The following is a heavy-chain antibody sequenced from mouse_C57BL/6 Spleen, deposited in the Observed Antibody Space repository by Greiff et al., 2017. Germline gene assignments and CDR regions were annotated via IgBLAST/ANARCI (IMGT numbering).Heavy chain of an antibody. Sequence: QVQLQQPGAELVMPGASVKLSCKASGYTFTSYWMHWVKQRPGQGLEWIGEIDPSDSYTNYNQKFKGKSTLTVDKSSSTAYMQLSSLTSEDSAVYYCARTNFDVWGTGTTVTVSS. CDR2: IDPSDSYT. J-gene: IGHJ1*03. CDR3: ARTNFDV. CDR1: GYTFTSYW. V-gene: IGHV1-69*01.